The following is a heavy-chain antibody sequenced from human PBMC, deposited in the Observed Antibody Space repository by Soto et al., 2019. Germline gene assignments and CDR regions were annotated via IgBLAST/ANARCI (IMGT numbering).Heavy chain of an antibody. Sequence: VQLVESGGHLVQPGGSLKLSCAASGFTFSGSAVHWVRQASGKGLEWVGRIRSKANSYATAYAASVKGRFTISRDDSKNTAYLQMNSLKTDDTAVYYCTSHSPEDMRRSWGQGTLVTVSS. CDR3: TSHSPEDMRRS. CDR2: IRSKANSYAT. D-gene: IGHD2-15*01. J-gene: IGHJ4*02. CDR1: GFTFSGSA. V-gene: IGHV3-73*02.